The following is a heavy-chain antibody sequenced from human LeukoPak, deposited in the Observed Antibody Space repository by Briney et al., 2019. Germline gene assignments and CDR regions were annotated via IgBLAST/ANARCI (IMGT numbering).Heavy chain of an antibody. Sequence: GGSLRHSCSASGFTFSSYPMHWVRQAPGKGLEWVALISYDGDNKYYTDSVKGRFTISRDNSNNTLYLQMNSLRTEDTAVYFCARDLAPEAFDYWGQGTLVTVSS. CDR3: ARDLAPEAFDY. CDR2: ISYDGDNK. D-gene: IGHD3-3*02. J-gene: IGHJ4*02. CDR1: GFTFSSYP. V-gene: IGHV3-30-3*01.